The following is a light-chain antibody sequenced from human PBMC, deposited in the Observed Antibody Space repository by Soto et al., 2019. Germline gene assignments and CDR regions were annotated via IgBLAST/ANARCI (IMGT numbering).Light chain of an antibody. J-gene: IGKJ4*01. CDR1: QSVGGY. CDR3: QQRSNWPPLT. Sequence: EIVLTQSPATLSLSPGERATLSCRASQSVGGYLDWYQQKPGQAPRLLIYDASNRASGITARFSGSGSGTDFTLTISSLEPEDLAVYYCQQRSNWPPLTFGGGTKVEI. CDR2: DAS. V-gene: IGKV3-11*01.